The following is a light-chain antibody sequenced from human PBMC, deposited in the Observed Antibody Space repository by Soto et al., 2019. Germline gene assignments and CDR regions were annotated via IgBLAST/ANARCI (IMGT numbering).Light chain of an antibody. CDR2: DAS. Sequence: DIQMTQSPSSLSSSVGERVTITCQASQNVSNYLNWYQQKPGKAPKLLIYDASNLETGVPARFSGSGSGTDFTFTISSLQPEDIATYYCQQYDNFPFTFGPGTKVDIK. CDR1: QNVSNY. CDR3: QQYDNFPFT. J-gene: IGKJ3*01. V-gene: IGKV1-33*01.